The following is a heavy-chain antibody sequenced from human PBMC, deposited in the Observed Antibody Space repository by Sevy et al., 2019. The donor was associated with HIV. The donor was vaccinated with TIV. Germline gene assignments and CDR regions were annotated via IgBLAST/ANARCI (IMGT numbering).Heavy chain of an antibody. CDR1: GFTFSGYA. V-gene: IGHV3-23*01. CDR3: VRDRIAAAGGYFDN. D-gene: IGHD6-13*01. CDR2: INGKGRST. J-gene: IGHJ4*02. Sequence: GGSLRLSCAVSGFTFSGYAMNWVRQAPGKGLEWVSAINGKGRSTHYADSVEGRFTISRDNSKNTLYLQMNSLRAEDTAVYYCVRDRIAAAGGYFDNWGQGTLVTVSS.